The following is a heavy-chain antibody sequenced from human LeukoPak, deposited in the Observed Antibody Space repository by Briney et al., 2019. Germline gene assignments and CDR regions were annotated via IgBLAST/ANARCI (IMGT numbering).Heavy chain of an antibody. CDR3: ARGGYSYDTDAFDI. Sequence: GGSLRLSCAASGFTFSSYWMHCVRQAPGEGLVWVSRINSDGSSISYAGSGKVRFTISRDKDKKTLYMQMNSLRDEDTAVYYCARGGYSYDTDAFDIWGQGTMVTVSS. V-gene: IGHV3-74*01. D-gene: IGHD5-18*01. CDR2: INSDGSSI. CDR1: GFTFSSYW. J-gene: IGHJ3*02.